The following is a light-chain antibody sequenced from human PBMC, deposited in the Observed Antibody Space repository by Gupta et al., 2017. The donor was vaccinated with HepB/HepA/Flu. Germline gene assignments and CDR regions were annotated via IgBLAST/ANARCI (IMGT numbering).Light chain of an antibody. CDR3: QQTYNTPRT. CDR2: AAS. J-gene: IGKJ1*01. CDR1: QSISTY. Sequence: DIQMTQSPSSLSASVEDKVTITCRASQSISTYLNWYQQEPGKAPKVLIYAASSLQSGLPSRFSGSGSGTDFTLTISSLQPEDFATYYCQQTYNTPRTFGQGTKVEIK. V-gene: IGKV1-39*01.